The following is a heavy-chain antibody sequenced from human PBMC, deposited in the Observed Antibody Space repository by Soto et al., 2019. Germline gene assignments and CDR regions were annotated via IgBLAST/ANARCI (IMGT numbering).Heavy chain of an antibody. CDR3: AIWFGETSYYYYGMDV. V-gene: IGHV1-46*01. J-gene: IGHJ6*02. Sequence: VSVKVSCKASGYTFTIYYMHWVRQAPGQGLEWMGIINPSGGSTSYAQKFQGRVTMTRDTSTSTVYMELSSLRSEDTAVYYCAIWFGETSYYYYGMDVWGQGTTVTVSS. CDR2: INPSGGST. CDR1: GYTFTIYY. D-gene: IGHD3-10*01.